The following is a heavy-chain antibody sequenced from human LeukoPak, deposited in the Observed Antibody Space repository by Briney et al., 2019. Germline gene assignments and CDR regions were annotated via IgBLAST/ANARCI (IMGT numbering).Heavy chain of an antibody. CDR3: AGDRDYGDNDAFDI. Sequence: GGSLRLSCAASGFTFSSYSMNWVRQAPGKGLEWVSSISSSSSYIYYADSVKGRFTISRDNAKNSLYLQMNSLRAEDTAVYYCAGDRDYGDNDAFDIWGQGTMVTVSS. CDR2: ISSSSSYI. D-gene: IGHD4-17*01. CDR1: GFTFSSYS. J-gene: IGHJ3*02. V-gene: IGHV3-21*01.